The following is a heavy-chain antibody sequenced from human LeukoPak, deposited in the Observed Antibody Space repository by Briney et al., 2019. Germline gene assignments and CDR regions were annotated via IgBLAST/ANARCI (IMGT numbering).Heavy chain of an antibody. J-gene: IGHJ4*02. CDR3: ARLKRLYYFDY. Sequence: SETLSLTCTVSGGSISSYYWSWIRQPPGKGLEWIGYIYYSGGTNYNPSLKSRVTISVDTSKNQFSLKLSSVTAADTAVYYCARLKRLYYFDYWGQGTLVTVSS. CDR1: GGSISSYY. V-gene: IGHV4-59*08. CDR2: IYYSGGT. D-gene: IGHD1-1*01.